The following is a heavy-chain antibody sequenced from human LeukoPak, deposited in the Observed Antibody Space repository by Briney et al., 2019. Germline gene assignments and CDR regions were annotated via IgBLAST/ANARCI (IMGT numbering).Heavy chain of an antibody. Sequence: GGSLRLSCAASGFTFSSYSMNWVRQAPGKGLEWVSSISRSGRHIYFADSVKGRFTISRDNAKNSLSLQMNSLRAEDTAVYYCAELGITMIGGVWGKGTTVTISS. D-gene: IGHD3-10*02. V-gene: IGHV3-21*01. J-gene: IGHJ6*04. CDR2: ISRSGRHI. CDR1: GFTFSSYS. CDR3: AELGITMIGGV.